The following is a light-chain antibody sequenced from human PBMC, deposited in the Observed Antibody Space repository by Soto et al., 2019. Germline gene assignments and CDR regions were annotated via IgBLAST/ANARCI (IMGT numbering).Light chain of an antibody. V-gene: IGKV1-39*01. Sequence: DIQMTQSPSSLSASVGDRVTITCRASHNIDIYLNWYQQKPGKAPNLLIYTASTVHSGVPSRFSGSGSGTDFTLTIASLQPEDFGTYYCQQSYSSVRTFGQGTKVE. J-gene: IGKJ1*01. CDR1: HNIDIY. CDR3: QQSYSSVRT. CDR2: TAS.